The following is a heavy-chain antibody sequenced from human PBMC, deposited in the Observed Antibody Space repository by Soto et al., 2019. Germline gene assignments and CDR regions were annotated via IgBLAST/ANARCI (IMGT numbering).Heavy chain of an antibody. Sequence: SETLSLTCAVYRGSFNDHYWSWIRQAPGKGLEWIGEINHSGSTNYNPSLESRVTISVDTSKNQFSLKLSSVTAADTAVYYCAREGQYSSKNHYYGMDVWGQGTTVTVSS. V-gene: IGHV4-34*01. CDR1: RGSFNDHY. J-gene: IGHJ6*02. D-gene: IGHD6-13*01. CDR3: AREGQYSSKNHYYGMDV. CDR2: INHSGST.